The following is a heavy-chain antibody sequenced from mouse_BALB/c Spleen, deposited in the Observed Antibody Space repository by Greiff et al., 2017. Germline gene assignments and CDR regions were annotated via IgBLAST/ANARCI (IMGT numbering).Heavy chain of an antibody. CDR2: ISYDGSN. CDR1: GYSITSGYY. V-gene: IGHV3-6*02. D-gene: IGHD1-1*01. J-gene: IGHJ2*01. Sequence: ESGPGLVKPSQSLSLTCSVTGYSITSGYYWNWIRQFPGNKLEWMGYISYDGSNNYNPSLKNRISITRDTSKNQFFLKLNSVTTEDTATYYCAREKDYYGSPYFDYWGQGTTLTVSS. CDR3: AREKDYYGSPYFDY.